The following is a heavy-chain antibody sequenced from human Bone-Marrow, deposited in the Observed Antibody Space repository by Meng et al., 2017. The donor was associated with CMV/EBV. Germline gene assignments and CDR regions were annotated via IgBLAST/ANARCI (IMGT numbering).Heavy chain of an antibody. J-gene: IGHJ4*02. D-gene: IGHD1-14*01. V-gene: IGHV1-8*02. CDR1: GYTFSTYD. CDR2: MNANSGNT. Sequence: ASVKVSCKASGYTFSTYDINWVRQATGQGLEWMGWMNANSGNTGYAQKFQGRVSMTRDTSTSTIYMELNSLRSEDTAVYFCAAKIDITYFDFWGQGTLVTVSS. CDR3: AAKIDITYFDF.